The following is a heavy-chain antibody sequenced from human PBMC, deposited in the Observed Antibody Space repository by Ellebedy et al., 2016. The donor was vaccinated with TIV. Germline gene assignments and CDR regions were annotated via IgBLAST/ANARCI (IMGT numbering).Heavy chain of an antibody. CDR1: GGTFSSYG. J-gene: IGHJ4*02. Sequence: AASVKVSCKASGGTFSSYGINWVRQAPGQGLEWMGRIIPILGRPDYAQNFQGRVTINADKSTGTPYLELSSLRSEDTAEYYCATDSRYSYGYRFDFWGQGTLVIVSS. CDR3: ATDSRYSYGYRFDF. V-gene: IGHV1-69*04. CDR2: IIPILGRP. D-gene: IGHD5-18*01.